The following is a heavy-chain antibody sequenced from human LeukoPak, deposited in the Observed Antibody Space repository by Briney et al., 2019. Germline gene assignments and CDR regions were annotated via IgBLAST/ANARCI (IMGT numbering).Heavy chain of an antibody. CDR1: GYTFTSYD. V-gene: IGHV1-18*01. CDR3: AREGGYYDSSGYYPFDY. Sequence: ASVKVSCKASGYTFTSYDISWVRQAPGQGLEWMGWISAYNGNTNCAQKLQGRVTMTTDTSTSTAYMELRSLRSDDTAVYYCAREGGYYDSSGYYPFDYWGQGTLVTVSS. J-gene: IGHJ4*02. D-gene: IGHD3-22*01. CDR2: ISAYNGNT.